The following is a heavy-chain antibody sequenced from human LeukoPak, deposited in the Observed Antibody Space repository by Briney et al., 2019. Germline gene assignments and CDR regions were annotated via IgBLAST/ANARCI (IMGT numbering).Heavy chain of an antibody. CDR3: ARARLRYCSGGSCYSMDV. D-gene: IGHD2-15*01. J-gene: IGHJ6*02. CDR2: ISYDGSNK. Sequence: GRSLRLSCAASGFTFSSYAMHWVRQAPGKGLEWVAVISYDGSNKYYADSVKGRFTISRDNSENTLYLQMNSLRAEDTAVYYCARARLRYCSGGSCYSMDVWGQGTTVTVSS. V-gene: IGHV3-30*04. CDR1: GFTFSSYA.